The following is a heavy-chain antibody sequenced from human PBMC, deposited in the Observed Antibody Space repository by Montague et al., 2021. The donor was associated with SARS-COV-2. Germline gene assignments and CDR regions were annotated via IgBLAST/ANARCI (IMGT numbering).Heavy chain of an antibody. D-gene: IGHD3-10*01. CDR2: LSSTGTMT. CDR3: ARGTLGSGSYYDS. CDR1: GFTFSDYY. V-gene: IGHV3-11*01. Sequence: SLRLSCAPSGFTFSDYYMAWIRQAPGEGLEWVAYLSSTGTMTYYGESVRGRFSISRDNARSSLFLHMTNVRVEDTAVYYCARGTLGSGSYYDSWGQGTLVTVSA. J-gene: IGHJ5*01.